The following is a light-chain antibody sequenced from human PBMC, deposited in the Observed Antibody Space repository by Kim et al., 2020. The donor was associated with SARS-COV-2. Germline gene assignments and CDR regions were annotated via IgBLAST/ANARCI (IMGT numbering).Light chain of an antibody. J-gene: IGLJ3*02. V-gene: IGLV2-14*03. CDR3: CSYISSTSRV. Sequence: GQSITISCTGGNSDIGNYDIVAWHQHHPGQTPKLLLFHVNSRPSWISNRFSGSKSGNTASLTISGLQADDEADYYCCSYISSTSRVFGGGTQLTVL. CDR2: HVN. CDR1: NSDIGNYDI.